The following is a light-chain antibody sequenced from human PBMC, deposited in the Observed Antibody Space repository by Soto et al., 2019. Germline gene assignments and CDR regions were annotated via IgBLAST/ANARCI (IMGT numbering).Light chain of an antibody. Sequence: DIQMTQSPCSLSASVGDRVTITCRASQSVSTSLNWYQQKPGKAPKFLIYAASSLQSGVPSRFSGSGSGTDFTLTISSLQREDFATYYCQQSSITPYTFGQGTKVEIK. CDR2: AAS. CDR3: QQSSITPYT. CDR1: QSVSTS. V-gene: IGKV1-39*01. J-gene: IGKJ2*01.